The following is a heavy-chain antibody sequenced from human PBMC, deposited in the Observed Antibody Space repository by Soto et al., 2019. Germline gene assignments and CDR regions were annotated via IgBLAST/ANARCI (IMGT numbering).Heavy chain of an antibody. Sequence: EVQLVESGGGLVQPGGSLRLSCAASGFTVSSNYMSWVRQAPGKGLEWVSVIYSGGNTYYAESVKGRFTISRDNSKNTLYLQMNSLRAEDTAVYYCARDRLSSGWPEYFQHWGQGTLVTVSS. CDR1: GFTVSSNY. V-gene: IGHV3-66*01. J-gene: IGHJ1*01. CDR3: ARDRLSSGWPEYFQH. CDR2: IYSGGNT. D-gene: IGHD6-19*01.